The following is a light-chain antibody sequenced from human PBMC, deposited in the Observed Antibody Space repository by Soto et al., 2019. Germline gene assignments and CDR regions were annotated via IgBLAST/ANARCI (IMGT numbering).Light chain of an antibody. Sequence: DIQMTQSPSTLSASVGDRVTITCRASQSISSWLAWYQQKPGKAPKLLIYKASTLESGVPSRFSCRGSGKEFNLSISSLQPDDFATYYCQQSFTCGPGTKVGIK. CDR3: QQSFT. V-gene: IGKV1-5*03. CDR2: KAS. CDR1: QSISSW. J-gene: IGKJ3*01.